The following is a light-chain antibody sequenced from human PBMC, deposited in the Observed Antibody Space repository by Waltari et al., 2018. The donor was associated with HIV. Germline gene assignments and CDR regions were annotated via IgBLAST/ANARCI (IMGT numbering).Light chain of an antibody. J-gene: IGLJ2*01. CDR3: SSYADSDTPVV. V-gene: IGLV2-8*01. CDR1: SSDVGAYNY. CDR2: DVT. Sequence: QSALAQPPSASGSAGQSVPISCTGTSSDVGAYNYVSWYQQHPGKSPKLIIYDVTNRPSGVPDRFSCSKSGNTASLTVSGLQGEDEADYYCSSYADSDTPVVFGGGTKLTVL.